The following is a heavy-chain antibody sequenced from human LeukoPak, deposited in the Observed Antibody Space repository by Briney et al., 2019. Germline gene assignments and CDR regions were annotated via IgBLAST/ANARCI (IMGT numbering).Heavy chain of an antibody. CDR2: IIPIFGTA. CDR1: GGTFSSYA. Sequence: SVEVSCKASGGTFSSYAISWVRQAPGQGLEWMGRIIPIFGTANYAQKFQGRVTITTDESTSTAYMELSSLRSEDTAVYYCARDVHSSGWYQFDYWGQGTLVTVSS. V-gene: IGHV1-69*05. CDR3: ARDVHSSGWYQFDY. J-gene: IGHJ4*02. D-gene: IGHD6-19*01.